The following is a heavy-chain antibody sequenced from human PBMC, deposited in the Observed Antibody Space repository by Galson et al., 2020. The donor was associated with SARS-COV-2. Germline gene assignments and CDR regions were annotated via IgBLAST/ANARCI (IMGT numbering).Heavy chain of an antibody. CDR2: IKSRNDGGAI. J-gene: IGHJ4*02. V-gene: IGHV3-15*01. CDR1: GITFTKAW. Sequence: GGSLRLSCAASGITFTKAWMNWVRQAPGKGLEWVGRIKSRNDGGAIDYTAPVKGRFTISRDDSKNTASLQMNSLKTEDSGVYYCTTGGGHDWGQGTLVTVSS. CDR3: TTGGGHD. D-gene: IGHD3-16*01.